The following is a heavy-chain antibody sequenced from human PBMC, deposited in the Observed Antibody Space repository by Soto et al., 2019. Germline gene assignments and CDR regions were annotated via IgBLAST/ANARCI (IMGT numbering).Heavy chain of an antibody. V-gene: IGHV3-23*01. CDR2: ISGSGGST. CDR3: EKDTFSSGWFNWFDP. CDR1: GFTFSSYA. D-gene: IGHD6-13*01. Sequence: GGSLRLSCAASGFTFSSYAMSWVRQAPGKGLEWVSAISGSGGSTYYADSVKGRFTISRDNSKNTLYLQMNSLRAEDTAVYYCEKDTFSSGWFNWFDPWGQGTLVTVSS. J-gene: IGHJ5*02.